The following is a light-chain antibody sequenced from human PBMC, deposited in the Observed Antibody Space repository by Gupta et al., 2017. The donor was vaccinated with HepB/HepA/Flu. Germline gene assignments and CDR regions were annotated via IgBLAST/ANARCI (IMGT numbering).Light chain of an antibody. CDR2: ENN. Sequence: QSVLTQPPSVSAAPGQKVTISCSGSSSNIGNNYVSWYQHLPQTAPKLLIYENNKRPSVIPDRFSGSKSGTSATLGITGLQTGDEADYYCGTCDSSLSCGVFGGGTKLTVL. J-gene: IGLJ2*01. CDR3: GTCDSSLSCGV. V-gene: IGLV1-51*02. CDR1: SSNIGNNY.